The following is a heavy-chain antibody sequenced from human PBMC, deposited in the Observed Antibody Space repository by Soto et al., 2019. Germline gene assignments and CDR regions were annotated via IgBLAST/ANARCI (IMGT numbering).Heavy chain of an antibody. CDR2: LSAYNGNT. V-gene: IGHV1-18*01. D-gene: IGHD6-13*01. CDR1: GYTFTSDG. CDR3: ARDETRFYSSSHLGGYYYYGMDI. J-gene: IGHJ6*02. Sequence: ASVKVSCKASGYTFTSDGISWVRQAPGQVLEWMGLLSAYNGNTDYAQKLQGRVTITTETSTSTAYMELRSLRSDDTAVYSCARDETRFYSSSHLGGYYYYGMDIWG.